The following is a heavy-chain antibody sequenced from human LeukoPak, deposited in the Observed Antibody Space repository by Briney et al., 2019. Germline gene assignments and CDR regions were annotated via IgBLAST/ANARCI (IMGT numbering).Heavy chain of an antibody. V-gene: IGHV1-3*03. J-gene: IGHJ5*02. CDR2: INAANGNT. CDR1: GYTFTNYA. Sequence: ASVKVSCKASGYTFTNYAIHWVRQAPGQRLEWMGWINAANGNTKYSQEFQDRVNITRDTSARTVYMELSSLRSEDMAVYYCARDALPADIVHQKFNWFDPWGQGTLVTVSS. D-gene: IGHD2-15*01. CDR3: ARDALPADIVHQKFNWFDP.